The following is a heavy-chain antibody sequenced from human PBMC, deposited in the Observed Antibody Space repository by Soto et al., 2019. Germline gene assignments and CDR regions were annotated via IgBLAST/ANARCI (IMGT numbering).Heavy chain of an antibody. CDR3: ARSVRHDYGDSDAVGLVEY. Sequence: SETLSLTCTVSGGSISSYYWSWIRQPPGKGLEWIGYIYYSGSTNYNPSLKSRVTISVDTSKNQFSLKLSSVTAADTAVYYCARSVRHDYGDSDAVGLVEYWGQGTLVTVSS. CDR1: GGSISSYY. D-gene: IGHD4-17*01. CDR2: IYYSGST. J-gene: IGHJ4*02. V-gene: IGHV4-59*01.